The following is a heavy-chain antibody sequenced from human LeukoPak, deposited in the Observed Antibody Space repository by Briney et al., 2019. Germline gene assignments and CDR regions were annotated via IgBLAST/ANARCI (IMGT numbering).Heavy chain of an antibody. CDR3: ARFRGTAMASDGMDV. Sequence: SETLSLTCTVSGGSISSYYWSWIRQPPGKGLEWIGYIYYSGSTNYNPSLKSRVTISVDTSKNQFSLKLSSVTAADTAVYYCARFRGTAMASDGMDVWGQGTTVTVSS. CDR1: GGSISSYY. J-gene: IGHJ6*02. D-gene: IGHD5-18*01. CDR2: IYYSGST. V-gene: IGHV4-59*12.